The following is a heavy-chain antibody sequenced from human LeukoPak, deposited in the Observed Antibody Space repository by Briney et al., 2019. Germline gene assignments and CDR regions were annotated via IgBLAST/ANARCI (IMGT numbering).Heavy chain of an antibody. J-gene: IGHJ3*02. V-gene: IGHV3-66*01. Sequence: GGSLRLSCAASRFTVSGNYMNWVRQAPGKGLEWVSVIYSGGSTYYADSVKGRFAISRDNSKNTLYLQMNSLRAEDTAVYYCARDNPGRLNAFDIWGQGTMVTVSS. CDR1: RFTVSGNY. D-gene: IGHD1-14*01. CDR2: IYSGGST. CDR3: ARDNPGRLNAFDI.